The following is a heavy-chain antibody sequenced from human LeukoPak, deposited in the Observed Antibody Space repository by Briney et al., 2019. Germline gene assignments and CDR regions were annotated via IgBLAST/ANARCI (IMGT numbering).Heavy chain of an antibody. D-gene: IGHD4-17*01. J-gene: IGHJ4*02. Sequence: PSQTLSLTCTVSGGSISSGGYYWSWIRQHPGKGLEWIGYIHYSGSTYYNPPLKSRVTISVDTSKNQFSLKLSSVTAADTAVYYCARLTTVTTFDYWGQGTLVTVSS. CDR2: IHYSGST. CDR3: ARLTTVTTFDY. CDR1: GGSISSGGYY. V-gene: IGHV4-31*03.